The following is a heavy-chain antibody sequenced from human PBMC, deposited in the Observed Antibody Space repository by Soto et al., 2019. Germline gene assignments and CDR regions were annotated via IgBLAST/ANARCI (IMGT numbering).Heavy chain of an antibody. J-gene: IGHJ6*02. D-gene: IGHD6-13*01. Sequence: QVQLVQSGAEVKKPGPSVKVSCKASGGTFSSYAISWVRQAPGQGLEWMGGIIPIFGTANYAQKFQGRVTITADKSTSTAYMELSSLRSEDTAVYYCARRSIAAAGKAGYYYGMDVWGQGTTVTVSS. CDR1: GGTFSSYA. CDR3: ARRSIAAAGKAGYYYGMDV. V-gene: IGHV1-69*06. CDR2: IIPIFGTA.